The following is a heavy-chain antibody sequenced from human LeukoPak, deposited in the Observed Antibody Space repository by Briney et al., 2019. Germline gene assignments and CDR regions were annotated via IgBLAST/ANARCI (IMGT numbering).Heavy chain of an antibody. J-gene: IGHJ4*02. Sequence: GVSLRLSCAASGFTVSSNYMSWGLHAPGKGLEWVSGIYSGGSTYYADSVKGRFTISRDNSKNTLYLQMNSLRAEDTAVYYCMAAGRDYWGQGALVTVSS. V-gene: IGHV3-66*01. D-gene: IGHD6-13*01. CDR1: GFTVSSNY. CDR2: IYSGGST. CDR3: MAAGRDY.